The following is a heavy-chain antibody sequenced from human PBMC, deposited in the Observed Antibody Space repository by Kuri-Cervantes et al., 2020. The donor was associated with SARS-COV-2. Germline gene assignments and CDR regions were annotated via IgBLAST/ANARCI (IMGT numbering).Heavy chain of an antibody. V-gene: IGHV3-30*18. J-gene: IGHJ4*02. CDR1: GFNFNIAD. Sequence: GESLKISCAASGFNFNIADMHWVRQAPGKGLEWVAFISYDGKNKKCIASGKGRFTISRDGSQSTLYLQMESLRNEDTAMYFCTKDRLGVHDFWGQGTLVTVSS. D-gene: IGHD2-8*01. CDR2: ISYDGKNK. CDR3: TKDRLGVHDF.